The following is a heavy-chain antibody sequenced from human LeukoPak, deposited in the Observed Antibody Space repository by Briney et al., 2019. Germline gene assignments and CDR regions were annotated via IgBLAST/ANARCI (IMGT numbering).Heavy chain of an antibody. J-gene: IGHJ4*02. V-gene: IGHV4-38-2*02. CDR1: GYSISSGYY. Sequence: SETLSLTCTVSGYSISSGYYWGWIRQPPGKGLEWIGSIYHSGSTYYNPSLKSRVTISVDTSKNQFSLKLSSMTAADTAVYYCARDGVGAYGNWGQGTLVTVSS. CDR3: ARDGVGAYGN. D-gene: IGHD1-26*01. CDR2: IYHSGST.